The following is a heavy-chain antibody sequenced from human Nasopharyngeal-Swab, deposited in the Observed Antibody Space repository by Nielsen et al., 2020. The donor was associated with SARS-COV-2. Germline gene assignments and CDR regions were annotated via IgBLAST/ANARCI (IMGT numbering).Heavy chain of an antibody. CDR3: AKGSINFRVPRPNYFDY. D-gene: IGHD1-20*01. CDR1: GFTFSDYY. Sequence: GESLKISCAASGFTFSDYYMSWIRQAPGKGLEWVSYISTGGSTIYYADSVKGRFTISRDNAKNSLYLQMNSLRAEDTAVYYCAKGSINFRVPRPNYFDYWGQGTLVTVSS. V-gene: IGHV3-11*01. J-gene: IGHJ4*02. CDR2: ISTGGSTI.